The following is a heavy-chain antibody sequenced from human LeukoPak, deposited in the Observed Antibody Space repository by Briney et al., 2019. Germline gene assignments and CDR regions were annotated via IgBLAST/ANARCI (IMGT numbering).Heavy chain of an antibody. Sequence: ASVKVSCKASGYTFTSYGISWVRQAPGQGLEWMGWISAYNGNTNYAQKLQGRVTMTTDTSTSTAYMELRSLRSDDTAVYYCARDHGSTPSLYSYYGMAVWGQGTTVTVSS. CDR1: GYTFTSYG. CDR2: ISAYNGNT. J-gene: IGHJ6*02. V-gene: IGHV1-18*01. D-gene: IGHD2-2*01. CDR3: ARDHGSTPSLYSYYGMAV.